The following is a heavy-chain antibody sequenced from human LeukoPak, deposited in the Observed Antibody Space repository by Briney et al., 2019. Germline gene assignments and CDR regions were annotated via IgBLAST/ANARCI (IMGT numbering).Heavy chain of an antibody. V-gene: IGHV4-59*01. CDR1: GGSISSYY. Sequence: SETLSLTCTVSGGSISSYYWSWIRQPPGKGLEWIGYIYYSGSTNYNPSLKSRVTISVDTSKNQFSLKLSSVTAADTAVYYCARERGYGDYGISYYYYYGVDVWGQGTTVTVSS. J-gene: IGHJ6*02. CDR2: IYYSGST. CDR3: ARERGYGDYGISYYYYYGVDV. D-gene: IGHD4-17*01.